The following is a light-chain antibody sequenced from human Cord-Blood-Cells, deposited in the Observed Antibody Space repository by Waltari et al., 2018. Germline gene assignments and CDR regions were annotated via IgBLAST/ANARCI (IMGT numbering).Light chain of an antibody. CDR2: DAS. V-gene: IGKV3-11*01. Sequence: EIVLTQSPATLSLSPGERATLSCRASQSVSSYLAWYQQKPGQAPRLLIYDASNRATGIPARFSGSCSGTDFTLTISSLEPEDFAVYYCQQRSNWPPFTFGPGTKVDIK. CDR1: QSVSSY. J-gene: IGKJ3*01. CDR3: QQRSNWPPFT.